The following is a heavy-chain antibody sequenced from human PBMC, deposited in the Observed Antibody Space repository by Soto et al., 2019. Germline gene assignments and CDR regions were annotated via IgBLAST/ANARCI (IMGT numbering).Heavy chain of an antibody. D-gene: IGHD3-3*01. V-gene: IGHV4-39*01. Sequence: QLQLRESGLGLVKSSETLSLTCTVSGGSISSSSYYWAWNRQSPGKGLEWIGSVYYNGFTYYNPSLKSRVTISVDTSKNQFSLKLTSVTAADTAVYYCARMGDFWSGPGELDPWGQGTLVTVSS. CDR3: ARMGDFWSGPGELDP. CDR2: VYYNGFT. CDR1: GGSISSSSYY. J-gene: IGHJ5*02.